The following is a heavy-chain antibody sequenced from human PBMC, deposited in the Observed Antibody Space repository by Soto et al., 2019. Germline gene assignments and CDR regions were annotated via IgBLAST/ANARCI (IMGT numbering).Heavy chain of an antibody. CDR2: IYYSGST. Sequence: PSETLSLTCTVSGGSISSSSYYWGWIRQPPGKGLEWIGSIYYSGSTYYNPSLKSRVTISVDKSKNQFSLKLSSVTAADTAVYYCARERGVYMSYYYYGMDVWGQGTKVTVSS. J-gene: IGHJ6*02. V-gene: IGHV4-39*07. CDR3: ARERGVYMSYYYYGMDV. D-gene: IGHD3-16*01. CDR1: GGSISSSSYY.